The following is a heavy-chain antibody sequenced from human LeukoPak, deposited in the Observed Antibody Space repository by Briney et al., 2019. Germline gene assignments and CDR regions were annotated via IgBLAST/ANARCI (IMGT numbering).Heavy chain of an antibody. D-gene: IGHD6-19*01. Sequence: GGSLRLSCAASGLTFSNYVMNWVRQAPGKGLEWVSSISGSGGSIFYADSVKGRFTISRDNSKNTLYLQMNSLRAEDTAVYYCTKASSGWYSWFDSWGQGTLVTVSS. CDR2: ISGSGGSI. CDR3: TKASSGWYSWFDS. V-gene: IGHV3-23*01. CDR1: GLTFSNYV. J-gene: IGHJ5*01.